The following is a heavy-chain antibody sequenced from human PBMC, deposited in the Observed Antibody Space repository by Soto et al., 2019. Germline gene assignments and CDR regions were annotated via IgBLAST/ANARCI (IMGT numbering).Heavy chain of an antibody. J-gene: IGHJ4*02. D-gene: IGHD6-19*01. Sequence: QVQLVESGGGVVQPGRSLRLSCAASGFTFSSYGMHWVRQAPGKGLEWVAVISFDGSNNYYADSVKGRFTISRDNSKDTLYLQMSSLRAGDTAVYYCAKAISGWFYDYWGQGTLVTVSS. CDR2: ISFDGSNN. CDR3: AKAISGWFYDY. CDR1: GFTFSSYG. V-gene: IGHV3-30*18.